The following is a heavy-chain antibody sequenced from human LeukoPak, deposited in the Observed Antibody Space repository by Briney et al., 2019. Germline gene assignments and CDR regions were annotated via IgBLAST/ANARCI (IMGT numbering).Heavy chain of an antibody. CDR3: AKEAQGCSITSCYFDS. D-gene: IGHD2-2*01. CDR2: ISGSGGNT. J-gene: IGHJ4*02. CDR1: GFTFSSYA. Sequence: PGGSLRLSCAASGFTFSSYAMSWVRQAPGKGLEWVSAISGSGGNTYYADSVKGRFTISRDNSKNTLFLQMNSLRAEDTAVYYCAKEAQGCSITSCYFDSWGQGNLVTVSS. V-gene: IGHV3-23*01.